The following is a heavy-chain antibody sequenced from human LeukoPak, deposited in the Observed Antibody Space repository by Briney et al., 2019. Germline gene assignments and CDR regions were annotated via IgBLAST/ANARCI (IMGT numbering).Heavy chain of an antibody. CDR3: ARDRYGDSDFDY. Sequence: PSETLSLTCTVSGGSISSYYWSWIRQPPGKGLEWTGYIYYSGSTNYNPSLKSRVTISLDTSKNQFSLKLSSVTAADTAVYYCARDRYGDSDFDYWGQGTLVTVSS. J-gene: IGHJ4*02. CDR2: IYYSGST. D-gene: IGHD4-17*01. CDR1: GGSISSYY. V-gene: IGHV4-59*01.